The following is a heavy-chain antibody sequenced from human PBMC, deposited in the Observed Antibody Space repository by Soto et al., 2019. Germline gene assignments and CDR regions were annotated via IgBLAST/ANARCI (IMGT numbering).Heavy chain of an antibody. J-gene: IGHJ4*02. V-gene: IGHV3-33*01. CDR3: ARAPHSEYQLLWASDY. CDR1: GFTFSSYG. D-gene: IGHD2-2*01. CDR2: IWYDGSNK. Sequence: PGESLKISCAASGFTFSSYGMHWVRQAPGKGLEWVAVIWYDGSNKYYADSVKGRFTISRDNSKNTLYLQMNSLRAEDTAVYYCARAPHSEYQLLWASDYWGQGTLVTVSS.